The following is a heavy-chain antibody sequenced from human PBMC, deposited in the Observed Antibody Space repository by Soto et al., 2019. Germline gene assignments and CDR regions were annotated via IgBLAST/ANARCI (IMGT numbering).Heavy chain of an antibody. Sequence: ASVKVSCKASGYTFTSYAMHWVRQAPGQRLEWIGWIVVGSGNTKYAQKFQERVTITRDMSTSTAYMELSSLRSEDTAVYYCAASGSSQTYYYYGMDVWGQGTTVTVSS. CDR2: IVVGSGNT. D-gene: IGHD1-26*01. J-gene: IGHJ6*02. V-gene: IGHV1-58*02. CDR3: AASGSSQTYYYYGMDV. CDR1: GYTFTSYA.